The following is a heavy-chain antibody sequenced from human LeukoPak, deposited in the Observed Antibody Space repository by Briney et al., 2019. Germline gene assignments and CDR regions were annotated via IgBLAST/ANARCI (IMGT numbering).Heavy chain of an antibody. D-gene: IGHD2-21*02. CDR1: GFTFSRYS. Sequence: GGSLRLSCGASGFTFSRYSMNWVRQAPGKGLEWVSSISSSGSYIYYADSVKGRFTISRDNAKNSLYLQMNSLRAEDTAVYYCASRNQYCGGDCFWAFDIWGQGTMVTVSS. CDR2: ISSSGSYI. V-gene: IGHV3-21*01. J-gene: IGHJ3*02. CDR3: ASRNQYCGGDCFWAFDI.